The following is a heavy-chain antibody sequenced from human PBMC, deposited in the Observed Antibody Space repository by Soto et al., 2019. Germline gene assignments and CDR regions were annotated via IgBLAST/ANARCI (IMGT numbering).Heavy chain of an antibody. CDR1: GYTFTSYG. CDR2: ISTYNGNT. Sequence: QVQLVQSGAEVKKPGASVKVSCKASGYTFTSYGISWVRQAPGQGLEWMGWISTYNGNTKYAQKLQGRVTMTTDTAPSTPYRELRSLRSDDTAVFYCAREMVRGVGSDYWGQGTLVTVSS. CDR3: AREMVRGVGSDY. J-gene: IGHJ4*02. V-gene: IGHV1-18*01. D-gene: IGHD3-10*01.